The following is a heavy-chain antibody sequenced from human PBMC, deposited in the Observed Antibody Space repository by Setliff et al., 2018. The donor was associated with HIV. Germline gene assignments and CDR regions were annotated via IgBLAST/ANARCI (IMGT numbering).Heavy chain of an antibody. CDR2: ISYDGSNK. D-gene: IGHD6-6*01. CDR1: GFTFRNHA. V-gene: IGHV3-30*04. J-gene: IGHJ4*02. Sequence: PGESLKISCAASGFTFRNHAMHWVRQAPGKGLEWVAVISYDGSNKLYADSVKGRFTISRDNSKNTLYLQMNSLRAEDTAVYYCAREEYTQYYFDYWGQGTLVTVSS. CDR3: AREEYTQYYFDY.